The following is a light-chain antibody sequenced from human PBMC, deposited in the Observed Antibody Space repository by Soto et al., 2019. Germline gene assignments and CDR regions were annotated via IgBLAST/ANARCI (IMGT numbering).Light chain of an antibody. CDR2: EGS. CDR3: CSYAGSSTHVV. Sequence: QSALTQPASVSGSPGQSINISGTGTSSDIGSYNLVSWYQQHPGKAPKLMIYEGSKRPSGVSNRFSGSKSGNTASLTISGLQAEDEADYYCCSYAGSSTHVVFGGGTKLTVL. J-gene: IGLJ2*01. V-gene: IGLV2-23*01. CDR1: SSDIGSYNL.